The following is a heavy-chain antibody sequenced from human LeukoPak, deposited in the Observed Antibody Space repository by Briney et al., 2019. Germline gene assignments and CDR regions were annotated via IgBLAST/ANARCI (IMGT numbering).Heavy chain of an antibody. J-gene: IGHJ4*02. CDR3: ARDLVGYSSRNSDY. Sequence: GGSLRLSCAASGFTFSSYSMNWVRQAPGKGLEWVSSISSSSSYIYYADSVKGRFIISRDNAKNSLYLQMNSLRAEDTAVYYCARDLVGYSSRNSDYWGQGTLVTVSS. D-gene: IGHD6-13*01. V-gene: IGHV3-21*01. CDR1: GFTFSSYS. CDR2: ISSSSSYI.